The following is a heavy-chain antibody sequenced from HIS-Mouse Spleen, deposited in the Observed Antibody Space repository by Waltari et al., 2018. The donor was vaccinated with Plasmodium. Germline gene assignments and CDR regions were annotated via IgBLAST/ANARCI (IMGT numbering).Heavy chain of an antibody. CDR2: IKPNSGGT. Sequence: QVQLVQSGAEVKKPGASVKVSCKASGYTFTGYFMHWVRQAPGQGLEWMGWIKPNSGGTNYAKRFQGRVTMTRDTSISTAYMELSRLRSDDTAVYYCARDPKQLGSAFDIWGQGTMVTVSS. J-gene: IGHJ3*02. D-gene: IGHD7-27*01. CDR3: ARDPKQLGSAFDI. CDR1: GYTFTGYF. V-gene: IGHV1-2*02.